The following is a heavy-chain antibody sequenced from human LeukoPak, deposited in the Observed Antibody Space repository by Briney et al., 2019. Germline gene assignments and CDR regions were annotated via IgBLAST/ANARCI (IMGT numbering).Heavy chain of an antibody. CDR2: IYYRGNT. J-gene: IGHJ4*02. V-gene: IGHV4-39*01. CDR3: ARLTIDIPNLGYFDY. CDR1: GGSISSSSYF. D-gene: IGHD1-14*01. Sequence: PSESLSPTCIVSGGSISSSSYFWGWIRQPPGKGLEWIGSIYYRGNTYYNPSLKSRVTVSVDTSENQFSLKLSSVTAADTAVYYCARLTIDIPNLGYFDYWGQGTLVIVSS.